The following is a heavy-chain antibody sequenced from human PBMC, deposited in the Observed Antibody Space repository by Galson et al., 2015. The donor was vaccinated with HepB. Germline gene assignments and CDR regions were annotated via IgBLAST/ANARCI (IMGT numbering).Heavy chain of an antibody. J-gene: IGHJ3*02. CDR2: IWYDGSNK. Sequence: SLRLSCAASGFTFSSYGMHWVRQAPGKGLEWVAVIWYDGSNKYYADSVKGRFTISRDNSKNTLYLQMNSLRAEDTAVYYCAREVTPDAFDIWGQGTMVTVSS. D-gene: IGHD4-23*01. CDR1: GFTFSSYG. CDR3: AREVTPDAFDI. V-gene: IGHV3-33*08.